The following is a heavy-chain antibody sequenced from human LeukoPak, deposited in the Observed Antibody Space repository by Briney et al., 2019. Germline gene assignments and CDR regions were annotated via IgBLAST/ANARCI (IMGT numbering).Heavy chain of an antibody. CDR1: GGSISSGDYY. CDR3: ARGADYDFWSGPSNPSNFDY. J-gene: IGHJ4*02. D-gene: IGHD3-3*01. V-gene: IGHV4-30-4*01. CDR2: IYYSGST. Sequence: PSETLSLTCTVSGGSISSGDYYWSWIRQPPGKGLEWIGYIYYSGSTYYNPSLKSRVTISVDTSKNQFSLKLSSVTAADTAVYYCARGADYDFWSGPSNPSNFDYWGQGTLVTVSS.